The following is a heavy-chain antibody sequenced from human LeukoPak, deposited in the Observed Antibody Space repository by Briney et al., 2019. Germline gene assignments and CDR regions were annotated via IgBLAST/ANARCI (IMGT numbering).Heavy chain of an antibody. Sequence: SETLSLTCTVSGGSISSYYWSWIRQPAGKGLEWIGSFSSAGSTYYNPSLKSRVTISVDTSKDQFSLKLSSVTAADTAVYYCARPRTSGWYFGAFDIWGQGTMVTVSS. V-gene: IGHV4-4*07. CDR2: FSSAGST. D-gene: IGHD6-19*01. J-gene: IGHJ3*02. CDR3: ARPRTSGWYFGAFDI. CDR1: GGSISSYY.